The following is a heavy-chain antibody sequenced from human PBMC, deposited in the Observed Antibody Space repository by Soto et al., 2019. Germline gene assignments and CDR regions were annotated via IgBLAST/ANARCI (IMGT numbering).Heavy chain of an antibody. Sequence: SVKVSCKASGGTFSSYAISWVRQAPGQGLEWKGGIIPIFGTTNYAQKIQGRVTITADESTSTAYMELSSLRSEDTAVYYCARDQLYYNDISGRPLNAFDVWGQGTMVTVSS. CDR3: ARDQLYYNDISGRPLNAFDV. CDR2: IIPIFGTT. CDR1: GGTFSSYA. V-gene: IGHV1-69*13. J-gene: IGHJ3*01. D-gene: IGHD3-22*01.